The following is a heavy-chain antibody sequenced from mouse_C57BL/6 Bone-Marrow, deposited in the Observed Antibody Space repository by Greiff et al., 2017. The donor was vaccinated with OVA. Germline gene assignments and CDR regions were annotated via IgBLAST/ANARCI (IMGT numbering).Heavy chain of an antibody. CDR2: ISNGGGST. CDR1: GFTFSDYY. D-gene: IGHD1-1*01. J-gene: IGHJ2*01. V-gene: IGHV5-12*01. CDR3: ERRGYGSSLDY. Sequence: EVMLVESGGGLVQPGGSLKLSCAASGFTFSDYYMYWVRQTPEKRLEWVAYISNGGGSTYYPDTVKGRFTISRDNAKNTLYLQMSRLKSEDTAMYYCERRGYGSSLDYWGQGTTLTVSS.